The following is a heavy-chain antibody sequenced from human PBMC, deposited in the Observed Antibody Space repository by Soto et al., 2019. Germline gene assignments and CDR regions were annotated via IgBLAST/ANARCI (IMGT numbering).Heavy chain of an antibody. CDR2: IKHDGTEK. J-gene: IGHJ4*02. D-gene: IGHD3-3*01. V-gene: IGHV3-7*03. CDR1: GFTFSNYW. Sequence: EVQLVESGGGLVQPEGSLRLSCAASGFTFSNYWMSWVRQAPGQGLELVANIKHDGTEKYYVDSVKGRFTISRDNAKNSLYLQMNSLRAEDTAVYYCARARDFWSTYFDSWGQGTLVTVSS. CDR3: ARARDFWSTYFDS.